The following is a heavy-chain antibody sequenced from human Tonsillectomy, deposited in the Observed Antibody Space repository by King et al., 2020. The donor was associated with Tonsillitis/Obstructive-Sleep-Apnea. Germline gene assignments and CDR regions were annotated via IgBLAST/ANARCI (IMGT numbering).Heavy chain of an antibody. Sequence: VQLVDSGGGLVQPGGSLRLSCAASGFTVSSNYMSWVRQAPGKGLEWVSVIYSGGATYYADSVKGRFTISRDNAKNTLYLQMNSLRADDTAVYYCARDRVTIFGVVRSADHYMDVWGKGTPVTVSS. D-gene: IGHD3-3*01. CDR1: GFTVSSNY. CDR3: ARDRVTIFGVVRSADHYMDV. J-gene: IGHJ6*03. V-gene: IGHV3-66*01. CDR2: IYSGGAT.